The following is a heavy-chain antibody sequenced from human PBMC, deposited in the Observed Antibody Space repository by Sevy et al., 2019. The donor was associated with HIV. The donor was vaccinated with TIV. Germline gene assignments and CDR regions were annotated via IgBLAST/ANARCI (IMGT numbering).Heavy chain of an antibody. Sequence: GGSLRLSCAASGFPFSSYEMNWVRQAPGKGLEWVSYISSSGTNKYYSDSVRGRFTISRDNAKNSVYLQMNSLRAEDTAFYYCARDLPPSATTVAHFDYWGQGTLVTVSS. CDR1: GFPFSSYE. CDR3: ARDLPPSATTVAHFDY. CDR2: ISSSGTNK. D-gene: IGHD4-17*01. V-gene: IGHV3-48*03. J-gene: IGHJ4*02.